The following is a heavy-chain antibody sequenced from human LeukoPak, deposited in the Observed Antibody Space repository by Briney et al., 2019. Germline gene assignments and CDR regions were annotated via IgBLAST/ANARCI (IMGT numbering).Heavy chain of an antibody. CDR2: ISSSGSTI. Sequence: GGSLRLSCEASGFTFSSHWMRWARQAPGKGLEWVSYISSSGSTIYYADSVKGRFTISRDNAKNSLYLQMNSLRAEDTAVYYCARDRRGLLYGSGSYPDYWGQGTLVTVSS. J-gene: IGHJ4*02. V-gene: IGHV3-48*04. D-gene: IGHD3-10*01. CDR1: GFTFSSHW. CDR3: ARDRRGLLYGSGSYPDY.